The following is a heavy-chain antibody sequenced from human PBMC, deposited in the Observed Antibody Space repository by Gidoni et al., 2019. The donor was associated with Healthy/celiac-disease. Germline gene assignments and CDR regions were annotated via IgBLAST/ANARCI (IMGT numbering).Heavy chain of an antibody. CDR1: GYTLPGYY. V-gene: IGHV1-2*02. CDR2: INPNSGGT. Sequence: QVQLAQSGAEVKKPGASVKVSCKASGYTLPGYYMHWVRQAPGQGLEWMGWINPNSGGTNYAQKFQGRVTMTRDTSISTAYMELSRLRSDDTAVYYCARGSGVDTAMAPFDYWGQGTLVTVSS. CDR3: ARGSGVDTAMAPFDY. J-gene: IGHJ4*02. D-gene: IGHD5-18*01.